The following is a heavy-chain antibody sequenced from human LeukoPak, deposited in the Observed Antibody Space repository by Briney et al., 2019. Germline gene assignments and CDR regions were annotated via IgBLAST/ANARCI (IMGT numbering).Heavy chain of an antibody. J-gene: IGHJ4*02. CDR2: IYYSGST. V-gene: IGHV4-39*01. CDR1: GGSISSSSYY. Sequence: SETLSLTCTVSGGSISSSSYYWGWIRQPPGKGLEWIRSIYYSGSTYCNPSLKSRVTISVDTSKNQFSLKLSSVTAADTAVYYCARHVGGPERWLQLIDYWGQGTLVTVSS. CDR3: ARHVGGPERWLQLIDY. D-gene: IGHD5-24*01.